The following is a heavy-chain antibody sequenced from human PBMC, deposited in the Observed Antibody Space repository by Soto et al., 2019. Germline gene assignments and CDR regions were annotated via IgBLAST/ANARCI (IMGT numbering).Heavy chain of an antibody. CDR1: GYGFTTYG. CDR2: IGAHNGNT. J-gene: IGHJ4*02. Sequence: QVHLVQSGAEVKKPGASVKVSCKGSGYGFTTYGITWVRQAPGQGLEWMAWIGAHNGNTNYAQKLQGRVTMTRDTSTSTAYMELRSLRSDDTAVYYCARGRYGDYWGQGALVTVSS. CDR3: ARGRYGDY. V-gene: IGHV1-18*01. D-gene: IGHD1-1*01.